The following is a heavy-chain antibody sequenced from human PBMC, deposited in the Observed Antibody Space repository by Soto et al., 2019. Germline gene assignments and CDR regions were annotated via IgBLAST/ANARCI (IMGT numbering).Heavy chain of an antibody. CDR3: ARRDFFCAGYYSLGDNALDV. CDR1: GFTFSVYA. D-gene: IGHD3-9*01. V-gene: IGHV3-30*04. Sequence: QVHLVESGGGVAQPGRSLRLSCAASGFTFSVYALHWVRQAPGKGLEWVSVISFDETFIHYADSVRGRFTISGDNYRNLLYMEMNSLRDEDTAVYFCARRDFFCAGYYSLGDNALDVWGQGTTVTVAS. CDR2: ISFDETFI. J-gene: IGHJ6*02.